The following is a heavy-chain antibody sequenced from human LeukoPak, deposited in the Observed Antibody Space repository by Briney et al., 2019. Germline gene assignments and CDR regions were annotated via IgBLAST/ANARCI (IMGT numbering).Heavy chain of an antibody. Sequence: GASVKVSCKASGYTFTSYGISWVRQAPGQGLEWMGWISAYNGNTNYAQKLQGRVTMTTDTSTSTAYMELRSLRSDDTAVYYCVRIPPHYYDSSGLLPSDYWGQGTLVTVSS. D-gene: IGHD3-22*01. CDR1: GYTFTSYG. J-gene: IGHJ4*02. V-gene: IGHV1-18*01. CDR3: VRIPPHYYDSSGLLPSDY. CDR2: ISAYNGNT.